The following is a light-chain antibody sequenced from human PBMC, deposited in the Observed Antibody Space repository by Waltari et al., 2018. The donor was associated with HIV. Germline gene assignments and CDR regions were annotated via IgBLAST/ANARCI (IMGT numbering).Light chain of an antibody. Sequence: DIQMTQSPSSLSASVGDRVPITCRASQSVNNFLNWCQQKPGKAPNLLISASSSLHSGVPSRCSSSGSGTDFTLTISRLLPENFATYYCQQSYSTPRTVGGGTKVEIK. J-gene: IGKJ4*01. V-gene: IGKV1-39*01. CDR1: QSVNNF. CDR3: QQSYSTPRT. CDR2: ASS.